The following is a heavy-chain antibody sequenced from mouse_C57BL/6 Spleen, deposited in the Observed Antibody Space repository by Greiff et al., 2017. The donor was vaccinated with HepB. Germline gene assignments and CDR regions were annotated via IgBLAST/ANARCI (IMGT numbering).Heavy chain of an antibody. Sequence: VQRVESGAELVKPGASVKISCKASGYAFSSYWMNWVKQRPGKGLEWIGQIYPGDGDTNYNGKFKGKATLTADKSSSTAYMQLSSLTSEDSAVYFCARGDYGSSYVDYWGQGTTLTVSS. CDR2: IYPGDGDT. J-gene: IGHJ2*01. CDR3: ARGDYGSSYVDY. D-gene: IGHD1-1*01. V-gene: IGHV1-80*01. CDR1: GYAFSSYW.